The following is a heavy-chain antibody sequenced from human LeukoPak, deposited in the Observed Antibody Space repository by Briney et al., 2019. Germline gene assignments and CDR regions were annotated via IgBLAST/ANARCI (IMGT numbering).Heavy chain of an antibody. J-gene: IGHJ4*02. V-gene: IGHV3-7*04. CDR3: ARTLMRWNYDY. CDR2: VKQDGSEK. Sequence: PGGSLRLSCAASGSTFSNYWMSWVRQAPGKGLEWVANVKQDGSEKYYVDSVKGRFTISRDNAKNSLYLQMNSLRAEDTAVYYCARTLMRWNYDYWGQGTLVTVSS. D-gene: IGHD1-7*01. CDR1: GSTFSNYW.